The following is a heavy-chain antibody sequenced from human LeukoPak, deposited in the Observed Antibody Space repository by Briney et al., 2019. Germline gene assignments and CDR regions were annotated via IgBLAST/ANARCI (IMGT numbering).Heavy chain of an antibody. V-gene: IGHV4-30-4*08. D-gene: IGHD6-13*01. J-gene: IGHJ4*02. CDR1: GGSITSDY. CDR2: IHYSGGT. CDR3: ARDKRIAAAGQFDY. Sequence: SETLSLTCTVSGGSITSDYWSWIRQPPGKDLEWIGYIHYSGGTYYNPSLQSRVTISVDTSKNQFSLKLTSVTAADTAVYYCARDKRIAAAGQFDYWGQGTLVTVSS.